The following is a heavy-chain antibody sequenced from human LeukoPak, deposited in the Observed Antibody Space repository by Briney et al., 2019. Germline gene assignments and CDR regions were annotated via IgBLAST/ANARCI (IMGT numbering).Heavy chain of an antibody. CDR2: IIPIFGTA. CDR3: ARSIVGATTNYFDY. CDR1: GGTFSSYA. J-gene: IGHJ4*02. Sequence: RGASVKVSCKASGGTFSSYAISWVRQAPGQGLEWMGGIIPIFGTANYAQKFQGRVTITTDESTSTAYMELSSLRSEDTAVYYCARSIVGATTNYFDYWAREPWSPSPQ. V-gene: IGHV1-69*05. D-gene: IGHD1-26*01.